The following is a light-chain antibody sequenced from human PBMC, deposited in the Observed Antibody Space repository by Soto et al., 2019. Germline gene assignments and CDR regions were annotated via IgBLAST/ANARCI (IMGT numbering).Light chain of an antibody. CDR3: SSYTSRSTLYV. Sequence: QSVLTQPASVSGSPGQSITVSCTGTSSDIGGYNYVSWYQQHPGKAPKLMAYEVTNRPSGVSDRFSGSKSGNTASLTISGLQADDEGYYYCSSYTSRSTLYVFGTGTKVTVL. J-gene: IGLJ1*01. V-gene: IGLV2-14*01. CDR1: SSDIGGYNY. CDR2: EVT.